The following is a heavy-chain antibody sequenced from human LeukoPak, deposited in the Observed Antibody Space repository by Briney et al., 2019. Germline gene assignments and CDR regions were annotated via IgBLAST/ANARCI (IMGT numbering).Heavy chain of an antibody. Sequence: GGSLRLSCAASGFTFSSYTMHWVRQAPGKGLEWVSAISGSGGSTYYADSVKGRFTISRDNSKNTLYLQMNSLRAEDTAVYYCAKGSNYYGSGSIDYWGQGTLVTVSS. D-gene: IGHD3-10*01. J-gene: IGHJ4*02. CDR1: GFTFSSYT. CDR3: AKGSNYYGSGSIDY. V-gene: IGHV3-23*01. CDR2: ISGSGGST.